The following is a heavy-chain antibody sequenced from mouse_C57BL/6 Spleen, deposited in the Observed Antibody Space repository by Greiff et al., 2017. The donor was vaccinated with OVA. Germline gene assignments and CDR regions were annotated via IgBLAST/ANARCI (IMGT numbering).Heavy chain of an antibody. CDR1: GFNIKDYY. J-gene: IGHJ1*03. CDR2: IDPEDGET. CDR3: AREGPWYFDV. V-gene: IGHV14-2*01. Sequence: VHVKQSGAELVKPGASVKLSCTASGFNIKDYYMHWVKQRTEQGLEWIGRIDPEDGETKYALKFQGKATITADTSSNTAYLQLSGLTSEDTAVYYCAREGPWYFDVWGTGTTVTVSS.